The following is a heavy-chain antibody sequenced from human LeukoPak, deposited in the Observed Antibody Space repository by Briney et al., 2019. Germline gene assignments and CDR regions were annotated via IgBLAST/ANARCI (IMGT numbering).Heavy chain of an antibody. D-gene: IGHD6-19*01. CDR1: GFTFSNHA. V-gene: IGHV3-30*14. CDR3: ARDGGIGWVYFDH. J-gene: IGHJ4*02. CDR2: ISVDGSRK. Sequence: PGRSLRLSCAASGFTFSNHAMHWVRQAPGKGLEWVTVISVDGSRKFYADFVKGRFTISRDNSKNTVFLQLDSLRAEDTAVYYCARDGGIGWVYFDHWGQGTLDIASS.